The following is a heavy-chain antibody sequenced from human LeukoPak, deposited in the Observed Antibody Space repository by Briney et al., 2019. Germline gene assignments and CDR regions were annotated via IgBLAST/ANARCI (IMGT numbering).Heavy chain of an antibody. Sequence: PGGSLRLSCAASGFTFSSYEMNWVRQAPGKGLEWVSVIYSGGSTYYADSVKGRFTISRDNSKNTLYLQMNSLRAEDTAVYYCARSSVGATPYYFDYWGQGTLVTVSS. D-gene: IGHD1-26*01. V-gene: IGHV3-53*01. CDR2: IYSGGST. CDR1: GFTFSSYE. J-gene: IGHJ4*02. CDR3: ARSSVGATPYYFDY.